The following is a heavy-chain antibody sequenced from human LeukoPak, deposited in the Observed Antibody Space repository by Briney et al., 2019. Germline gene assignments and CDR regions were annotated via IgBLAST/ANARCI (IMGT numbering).Heavy chain of an antibody. J-gene: IGHJ4*02. CDR1: GFTFSNYR. CDR3: AKDLESCSGGSCY. D-gene: IGHD2-15*01. CDR2: INSDGINT. Sequence: GGSLRLSCAASGFTFSNYRMHWARHAPGKGLVWVSRINSDGINTSYADSVKGRFTISRDNAKNTLYLQMNSLRAEDTAVYYCAKDLESCSGGSCYWGQGTLVTVSS. V-gene: IGHV3-74*01.